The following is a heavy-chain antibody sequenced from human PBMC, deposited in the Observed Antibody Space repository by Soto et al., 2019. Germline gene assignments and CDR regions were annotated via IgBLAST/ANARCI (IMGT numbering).Heavy chain of an antibody. CDR1: GFTFSSYW. D-gene: IGHD3-22*01. J-gene: IGHJ3*02. V-gene: IGHV3-74*01. CDR3: ARVWSYYYDSSGYSDAFDI. Sequence: EVQLVESGGGLVQPGGSLRLSCAASGFTFSSYWKHWVRQAPGKGLVWVSRINSDGSSTSYADSVKGRFTISRDNAKNTLYLQMNSLRAEDTAVYYCARVWSYYYDSSGYSDAFDIWGQGTMVTVSS. CDR2: INSDGSST.